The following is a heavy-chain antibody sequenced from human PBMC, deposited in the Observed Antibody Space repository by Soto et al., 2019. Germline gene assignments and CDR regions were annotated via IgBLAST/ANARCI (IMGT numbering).Heavy chain of an antibody. J-gene: IGHJ6*02. V-gene: IGHV1-2*04. D-gene: IGHD2-8*01. Sequence: QVQLVQSGAEVKKPGASVKVSCKASGYTFTGYYMHWVRQAPGQGLEWMGWINPNSGGTNYAQKFPGWVTMTRDTSISAAYVELSRLRSDDTAVYYCARVLMVPFSSYYYGMDVWGQGTTVTVSS. CDR1: GYTFTGYY. CDR3: ARVLMVPFSSYYYGMDV. CDR2: INPNSGGT.